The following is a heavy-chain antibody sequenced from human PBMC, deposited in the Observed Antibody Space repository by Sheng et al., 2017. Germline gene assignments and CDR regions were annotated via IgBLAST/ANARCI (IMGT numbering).Heavy chain of an antibody. D-gene: IGHD2-8*01. J-gene: IGHJ4*02. Sequence: EVQLVESGGALVQPGGSLRLSCEASGFMFSNFVMGWVRQAPGKGLEWVANIRQNENEKSYVDSVKDRFTISRDNAKNSVHLQMNSLRAEDTAVYHCARWSFGLCTTGGEGSLVTVSS. CDR1: GFMFSNFV. CDR2: IRQNENEK. V-gene: IGHV3-7*01. CDR3: ARWSFGLCTT.